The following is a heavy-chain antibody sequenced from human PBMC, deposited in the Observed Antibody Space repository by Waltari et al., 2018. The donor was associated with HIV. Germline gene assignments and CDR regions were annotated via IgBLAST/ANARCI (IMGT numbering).Heavy chain of an antibody. J-gene: IGHJ4*02. D-gene: IGHD1-26*01. CDR3: VGGPIGSDRQYERWAYFDV. V-gene: IGHV4-34*02. CDR2: ISHSGSI. CDR1: GMPFSDSY. Sequence: QVQLQQWGAELVKPAETLPLTCAISGMPFSDSYWSWIRLTPGRRLEWIGGISHSGSINYNTSVRDRVTMSVDTSKRQFSLKLSSVTTADTAIYYCVGGPIGSDRQYERWAYFDVWGQGSPVTVSS.